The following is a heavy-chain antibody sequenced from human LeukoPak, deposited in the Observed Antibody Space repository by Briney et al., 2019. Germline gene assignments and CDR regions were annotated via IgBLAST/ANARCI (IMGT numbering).Heavy chain of an antibody. D-gene: IGHD6-6*01. J-gene: IGHJ4*02. V-gene: IGHV1-8*01. CDR1: GYTFTSYD. CDR3: ASREIEYSSSSPMRY. CDR2: MNPNSGNT. Sequence: GASVKVSCKASGYTFTSYDINWVRQATGQGPEWMGWMNPNSGNTGYAQKFQGRVTMTRNTSISTAYMELSSLRSEDTAVYYCASREIEYSSSSPMRYWGQGTLVTVSS.